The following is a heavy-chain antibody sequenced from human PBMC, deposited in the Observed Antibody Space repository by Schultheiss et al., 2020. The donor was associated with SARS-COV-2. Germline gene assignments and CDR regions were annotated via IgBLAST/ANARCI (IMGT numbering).Heavy chain of an antibody. CDR2: INHSGST. Sequence: SETLSLTCAVYGCSISSSSYYWSWIRQPPGKGLEWIGEINHSGSTNYNPYLKSRVTIAVDTSKNQFSLQLNSVTPEDTAVYYCARTPGGVVVITESGMDVWGQGTTVTVSS. J-gene: IGHJ6*02. CDR3: ARTPGGVVVITESGMDV. V-gene: IGHV4-34*01. D-gene: IGHD3-22*01. CDR1: GCSISSSSYY.